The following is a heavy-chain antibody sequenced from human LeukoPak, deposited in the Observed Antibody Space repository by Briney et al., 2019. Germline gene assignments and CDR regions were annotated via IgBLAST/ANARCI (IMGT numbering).Heavy chain of an antibody. CDR2: ILYDGTNK. V-gene: IGHV3-30-3*01. CDR3: ARAARAFTMIVVARPPDY. D-gene: IGHD3-22*01. Sequence: PGGSLRLSCAASGFTFSSYALHWVRQVPGKGLEWVAAILYDGTNKYYADSVKGRFTISRDNSKNTLYLQMNSLRAEDTAVYYCARAARAFTMIVVARPPDYWGQGTLVTVSS. CDR1: GFTFSSYA. J-gene: IGHJ4*02.